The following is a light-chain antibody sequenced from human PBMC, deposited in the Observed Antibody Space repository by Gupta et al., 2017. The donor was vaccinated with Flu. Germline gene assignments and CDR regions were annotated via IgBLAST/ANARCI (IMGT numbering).Light chain of an antibody. Sequence: DIQITQSPSTLSASVGDRVTITCRASQSISSWLAWYQQKPGKAPKLLIYKASSVESGVPSRFSGSSSGTEFTLTISSLHPDDFATYYCQHDNNSPYTFGQGTKVDIK. CDR3: QHDNNSPYT. J-gene: IGKJ2*01. V-gene: IGKV1-5*03. CDR1: QSISSW. CDR2: KAS.